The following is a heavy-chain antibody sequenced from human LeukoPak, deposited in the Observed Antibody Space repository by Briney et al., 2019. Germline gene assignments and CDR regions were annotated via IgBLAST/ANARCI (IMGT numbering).Heavy chain of an antibody. CDR2: INPNSGGT. CDR1: GYTFTGYY. J-gene: IGHJ4*02. Sequence: GASVKVSCKASGYTFTGYYMHWVRQAPGQGLEWMGWINPNSGGTNYAQKFQGRVIMTRDTSISTAYMELSRLRSDDTAVYYCARVKWAVYQLLDYWGQGTLVTVSS. V-gene: IGHV1-2*02. CDR3: ARVKWAVYQLLDY. D-gene: IGHD2-2*01.